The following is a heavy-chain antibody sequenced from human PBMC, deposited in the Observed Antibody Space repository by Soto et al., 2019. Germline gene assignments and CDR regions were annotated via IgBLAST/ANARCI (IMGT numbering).Heavy chain of an antibody. J-gene: IGHJ4*02. CDR3: ARDAAVGLFDY. CDR2: ISADNGNT. Sequence: QVQLVQSGAEVKKRGASVKVSCMSSGYTFTSYGISWVRQAPGQGLEWMGCISADNGNTNYAQKLEGRVTMTTNTSTSTAYMELRGLRSDDTGVYYCARDAAVGLFDYWGQGTLVTVSS. V-gene: IGHV1-18*01. D-gene: IGHD1-26*01. CDR1: GYTFTSYG.